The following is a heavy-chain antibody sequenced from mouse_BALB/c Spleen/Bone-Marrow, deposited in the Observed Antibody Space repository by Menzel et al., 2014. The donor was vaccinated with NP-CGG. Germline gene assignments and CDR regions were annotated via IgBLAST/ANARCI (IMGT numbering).Heavy chain of an antibody. V-gene: IGHV1S22*01. Sequence: LQQSGSGLVRPGASVKLSCKASGYTFTSYWMHWVKQRHGQGLEWIGNIYPGSGSTNYDEKFKSKGTLTVDTSSSTAYMHLSSLTSEDSAVYYCTRGDGNYWYFDVWGAGTTVTVSS. CDR1: GYTFTSYW. CDR3: TRGDGNYWYFDV. CDR2: IYPGSGST. J-gene: IGHJ1*01. D-gene: IGHD2-1*01.